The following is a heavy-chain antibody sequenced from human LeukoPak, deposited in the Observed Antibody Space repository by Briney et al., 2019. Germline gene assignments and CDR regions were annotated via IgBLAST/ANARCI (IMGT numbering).Heavy chain of an antibody. D-gene: IGHD3-3*01. Sequence: PSETLSLTCAVYGGSFRGYYWSWIRQPPGTGLEWIGGVNHSGSTNYNPSLKSRVTISGDTSNNQFSLRLRSVTAADTAVYYCARGGNIWSGLSGRNWFDPWGQGTLVTVSS. CDR2: VNHSGST. CDR1: GGSFRGYY. V-gene: IGHV4-34*01. J-gene: IGHJ5*02. CDR3: ARGGNIWSGLSGRNWFDP.